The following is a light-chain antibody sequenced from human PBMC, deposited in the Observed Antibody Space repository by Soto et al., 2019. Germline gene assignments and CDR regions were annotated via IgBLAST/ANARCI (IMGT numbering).Light chain of an antibody. V-gene: IGLV2-14*01. CDR3: NSYTTSSTHV. J-gene: IGLJ1*01. CDR2: DVS. Sequence: QSVLTQPASVSGSPGQSITISCTGTSSDVGAYNHVSWFQRHPGKAPKLMIYDVSNRPSGVSDRFSGSKSGNTASLTISGLQAEDEADYYCNSYTTSSTHVFGIGTKVTVL. CDR1: SSDVGAYNH.